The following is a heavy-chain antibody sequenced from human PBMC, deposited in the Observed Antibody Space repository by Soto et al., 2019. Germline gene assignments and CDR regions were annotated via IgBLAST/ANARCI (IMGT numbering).Heavy chain of an antibody. J-gene: IGHJ4*02. CDR3: AKDNMGSSWYSL. CDR1: GFTFSSYA. V-gene: IGHV3-23*01. Sequence: GGSLRLSCAASGFTFSSYAMSWVRQAPGKGLEWVSTISGSGGSTYYADSVKGRFTISRDNSKNTLYLQMNSLRAEDTAEYYCAKDNMGSSWYSLWGQGTLVTVSS. CDR2: ISGSGGST. D-gene: IGHD6-13*01.